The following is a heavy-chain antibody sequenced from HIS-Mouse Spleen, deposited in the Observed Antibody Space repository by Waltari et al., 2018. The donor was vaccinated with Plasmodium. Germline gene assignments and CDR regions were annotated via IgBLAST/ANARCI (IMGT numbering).Heavy chain of an antibody. J-gene: IGHJ4*02. CDR1: GYTFTGYY. V-gene: IGHV1-2*02. CDR2: INPNSGGT. Sequence: QVQLVQPGAEVKKPGASVKVSCKASGYTFTGYYMHWVRQAPGQGLEWMGWINPNSGGTNYAQKFQGRVTMTRDTSISTAYMELSRLRSDDTAVYYCARAVYYYDSSGYYYFDYWGQGTLVTVSS. CDR3: ARAVYYYDSSGYYYFDY. D-gene: IGHD3-22*01.